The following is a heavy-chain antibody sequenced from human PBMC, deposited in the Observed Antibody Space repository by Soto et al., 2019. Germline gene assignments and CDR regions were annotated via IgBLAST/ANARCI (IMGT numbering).Heavy chain of an antibody. Sequence: QVQLVESGGGVVQPGRSLRLSCAASGFTFSSYGMHWVLQAPGKGLEWVAVISYDGSNKYYADSVKGRFTISRDNSKNTLYLQMNSLRAEDTAVYYCAKDPVTGRGGMDVWGQGTTVTVSS. CDR3: AKDPVTGRGGMDV. CDR2: ISYDGSNK. V-gene: IGHV3-30*18. D-gene: IGHD3-10*01. J-gene: IGHJ6*02. CDR1: GFTFSSYG.